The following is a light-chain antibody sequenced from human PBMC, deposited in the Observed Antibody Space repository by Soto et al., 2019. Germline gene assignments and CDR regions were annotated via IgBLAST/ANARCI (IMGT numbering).Light chain of an antibody. CDR1: QSISSF. CDR2: GAS. Sequence: DIQMTQSPSSLSASVGDRVTITCRASQSISSFLNWYQQKPNKAPKLLIYGASSLQSGVPSRFSGCGSGTDFTLTISSLQPEDFATYYCQQSYNTLWTFGQGTKVEVK. CDR3: QQSYNTLWT. J-gene: IGKJ1*01. V-gene: IGKV1-39*01.